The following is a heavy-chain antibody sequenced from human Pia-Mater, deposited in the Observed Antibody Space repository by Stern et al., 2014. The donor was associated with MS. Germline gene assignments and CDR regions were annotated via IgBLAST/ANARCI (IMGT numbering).Heavy chain of an antibody. J-gene: IGHJ5*02. V-gene: IGHV7-4-1*01. CDR1: GYDFRRYA. D-gene: IGHD2-21*01. CDR3: SSRGAGEFGVSPTGS. Sequence: QVQLVQSGSEWKKPGASVKASCKASGYDFRRYAMNWVRQAPGQGLEWMGWINSATGDPLYAQGFEGRFVFSLDTSVRTAYLQIVSLRTEDTAIYYCSSRGAGEFGVSPTGSWGQGTLVTVSS. CDR2: INSATGDP.